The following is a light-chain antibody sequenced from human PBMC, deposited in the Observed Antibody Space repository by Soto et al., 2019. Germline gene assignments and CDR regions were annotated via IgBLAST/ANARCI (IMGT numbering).Light chain of an antibody. CDR2: GAS. J-gene: IGKJ2*01. CDR1: QSVSRTY. Sequence: EIVLTQSPGTLSLSPGERATLSCRASQSVSRTYLAWFQQKPDQAPRLLIYGASNRATGIPDRFSGSGSGTDFTLTINKLEPGDFAVYFCQQYGSSPYTFGQGTKLEI. CDR3: QQYGSSPYT. V-gene: IGKV3-20*01.